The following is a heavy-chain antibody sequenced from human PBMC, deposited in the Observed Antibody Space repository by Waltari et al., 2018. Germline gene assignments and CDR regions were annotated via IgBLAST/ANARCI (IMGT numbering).Heavy chain of an antibody. CDR1: EYTFTAYY. CDR2: INPDSGDT. Sequence: QIRLVQSGAEVKRPGASVKVSCKGIEYTFTAYYLHWVRRAHGQGLEWLGWINPDSGDTIYAQNFQGRVTMTRDMSISKAYMELTMLRSDDTAIYYCARGGRFRECNYLDYWGQGSPVTVSS. D-gene: IGHD3-10*01. V-gene: IGHV1-2*02. J-gene: IGHJ4*02. CDR3: ARGGRFRECNYLDY.